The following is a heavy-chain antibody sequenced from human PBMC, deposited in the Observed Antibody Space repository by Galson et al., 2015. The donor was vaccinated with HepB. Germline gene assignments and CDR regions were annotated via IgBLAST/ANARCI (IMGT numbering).Heavy chain of an antibody. J-gene: IGHJ3*02. CDR3: ARHYRSDGDPPNGAFDI. CDR1: GSSFTSYW. D-gene: IGHD4-17*01. V-gene: IGHV5-10-1*01. Sequence: QSGAEVTKPGESLRISCTGSGSSFTSYWISWVRQMPGKGLEWMGRIDPSDSYTNYSPSFQGHVTISADKSISTAYLQWSSLKASDTAMYYCARHYRSDGDPPNGAFDIWGQGTTVTVSS. CDR2: IDPSDSYT.